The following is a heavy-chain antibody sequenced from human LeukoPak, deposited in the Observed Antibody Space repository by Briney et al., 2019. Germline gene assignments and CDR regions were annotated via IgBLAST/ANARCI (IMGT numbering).Heavy chain of an antibody. V-gene: IGHV3-74*01. CDR2: INGDGSTT. CDR1: GFTFSRYW. J-gene: IGHJ1*01. CDR3: ATGNYYDSRGYYTFGH. D-gene: IGHD3-22*01. Sequence: GGSLRLSCAASGFTFSRYWMHWVRQTPGKGLVWVSRINGDGSTTSYADSVKGGFTNSRDNAKNTLYLQMNSLRAEDTAVYYCATGNYYDSRGYYTFGHWGQGTLVTVSS.